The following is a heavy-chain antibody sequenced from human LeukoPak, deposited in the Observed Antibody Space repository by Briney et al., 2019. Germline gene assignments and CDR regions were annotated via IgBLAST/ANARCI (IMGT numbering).Heavy chain of an antibody. CDR3: AKQMATTTYYFDY. CDR1: GFTFSSYA. D-gene: IGHD5-24*01. CDR2: ISGSGGST. Sequence: PGGSLRLSCAASGFTFSSYAMSWVHQAPGKGLEWVSAISGSGGSTYYADSVKGRFTISRDNSKNTLCLQMNSLRAEDTAVYCCAKQMATTTYYFDYWGQGTLVTVSS. J-gene: IGHJ4*02. V-gene: IGHV3-23*01.